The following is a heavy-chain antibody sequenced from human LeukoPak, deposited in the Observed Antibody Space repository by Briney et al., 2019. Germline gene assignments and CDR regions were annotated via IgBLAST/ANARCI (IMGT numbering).Heavy chain of an antibody. CDR3: AKDRGGVVVPAAIDY. D-gene: IGHD2-2*01. V-gene: IGHV3-23*01. CDR2: ISGSGGST. Sequence: GGSLRLSCAASGFTFSSYAMSWVRQAPGKGLEWVSAISGSGGSTYYADSVKGRFTISRDNSKNTPYLQMNSLRAEDTAVYYCAKDRGGVVVPAAIDYWGQGTLVTVSS. J-gene: IGHJ4*02. CDR1: GFTFSSYA.